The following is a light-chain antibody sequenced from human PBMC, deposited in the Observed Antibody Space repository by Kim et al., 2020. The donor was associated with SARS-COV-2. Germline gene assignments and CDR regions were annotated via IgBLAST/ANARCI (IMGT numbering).Light chain of an antibody. CDR2: RDS. CDR3: QARDSSVV. J-gene: IGLJ2*01. CDR1: KLGDKY. V-gene: IGLV3-1*01. Sequence: SYELTQPPSVSVSPGQTASITCSGDKLGDKYACWYQQKPGQSPVLVIYRDSKRPSGIPERFSGSNSGNTATLTISGTQAMDEADYYCQARDSSVVFG.